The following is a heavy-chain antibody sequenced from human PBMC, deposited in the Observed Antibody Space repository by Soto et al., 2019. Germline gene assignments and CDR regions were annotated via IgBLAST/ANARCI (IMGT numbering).Heavy chain of an antibody. V-gene: IGHV1-46*03. D-gene: IGHD6-19*01. CDR2: INPSGGST. J-gene: IGHJ4*02. CDR1: GYTFTSYY. Sequence: ASVKVSCKASGYTFTSYYMHWVRQAPGQGLEWMGIINPSGGSTSYAQKFQGRVTMTRDTSTSTVYMELSSLRSEDTAVYYCARDTPGIAVAGTYSGIDYWGQGTLVTVSS. CDR3: ARDTPGIAVAGTYSGIDY.